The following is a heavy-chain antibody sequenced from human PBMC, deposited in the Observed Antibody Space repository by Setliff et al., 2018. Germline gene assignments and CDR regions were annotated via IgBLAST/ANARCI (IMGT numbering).Heavy chain of an antibody. J-gene: IGHJ3*02. Sequence: ASVKVSCKASGYTFTGYYMYWVRQAPGQGLEWMGRINPSSGATIYAQKFQGRVTMTSDTSISTAYMELGRLRSDDTAMYYCARDYYDSRGSYAFDIWGQGTVVTVSS. CDR2: INPSSGAT. CDR3: ARDYYDSRGSYAFDI. V-gene: IGHV1-2*06. D-gene: IGHD3-22*01. CDR1: GYTFTGYY.